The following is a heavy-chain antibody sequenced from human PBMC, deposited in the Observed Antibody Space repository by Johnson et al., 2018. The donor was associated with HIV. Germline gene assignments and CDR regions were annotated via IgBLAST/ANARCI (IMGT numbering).Heavy chain of an antibody. J-gene: IGHJ3*02. CDR1: GFTFSDYY. CDR3: AKGFYDSSGTDSFHI. V-gene: IGHV3-11*04. CDR2: ISSSGGST. Sequence: QEQLVESGGGLVKPGGSLRLSCVASGFTFSDYYMSWIRQAPGKGLEWVSYISSSGGSTYYADSVKGRFTISRDNSKNTLYLQMNSLRAEDTAVYYCAKGFYDSSGTDSFHIWGQGTMVTVSS. D-gene: IGHD3-22*01.